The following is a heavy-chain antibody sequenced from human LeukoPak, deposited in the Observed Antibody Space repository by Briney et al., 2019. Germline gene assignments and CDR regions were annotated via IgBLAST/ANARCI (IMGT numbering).Heavy chain of an antibody. CDR2: MNPNSGNT. J-gene: IGHJ4*02. Sequence: ASVKVSCKASGYTFTSYDINWVQQATGQGLEWMGWMNPNSGNTGYAQKFQGRVTMTRNTSISTAYMELSSLRSEDTAVYYCARVPRLNIRLARGYLPDYWGQGTLVTVSS. CDR3: ARVPRLNIRLARGYLPDY. CDR1: GYTFTSYD. D-gene: IGHD3-22*01. V-gene: IGHV1-8*01.